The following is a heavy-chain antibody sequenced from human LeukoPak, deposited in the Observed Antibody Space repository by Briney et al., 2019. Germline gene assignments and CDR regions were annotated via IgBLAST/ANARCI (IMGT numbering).Heavy chain of an antibody. CDR2: MKEDGSEK. J-gene: IGHJ4*02. CDR1: GFTFSSYW. D-gene: IGHD1-26*01. Sequence: GGSLRLSCAASGFTFSSYWMSWVRQAPGKGLEWVAIMKEDGSEKYNVDSVKGRFTISRDNSKNTLYLQMNSLRAEDTAVYYCAKDHEGAPGGYWGQGTLVTVSS. CDR3: AKDHEGAPGGY. V-gene: IGHV3-7*01.